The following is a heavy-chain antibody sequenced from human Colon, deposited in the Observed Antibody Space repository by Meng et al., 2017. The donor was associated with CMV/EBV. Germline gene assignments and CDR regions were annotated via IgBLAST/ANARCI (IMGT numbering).Heavy chain of an antibody. V-gene: IGHV3-21*01. CDR3: ARARGQLCFDL. Sequence: GESLKISCEGSGFKFSDYRMNWVRQAPGKGLEWVSSMMGGDSYKYYAESVKGRFTISRDNAKNSVYLQMDSLREDDTAAYYCARARGQLCFDLWGQGTLVTVSS. D-gene: IGHD3-10*01. CDR2: MMGGDSYK. J-gene: IGHJ4*02. CDR1: GFKFSDYR.